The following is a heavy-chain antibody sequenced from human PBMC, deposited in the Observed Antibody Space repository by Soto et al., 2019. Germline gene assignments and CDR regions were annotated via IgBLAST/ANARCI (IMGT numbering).Heavy chain of an antibody. CDR1: GYTFTSYG. V-gene: IGHV1-18*01. CDR2: ISAYNGNT. D-gene: IGHD2-15*01. Sequence: GASVKVSCKASGYTFTSYGISWVRQVPGQGLEWMGWISAYNGNTNYAQKLQGRVTMTTDTSTSTAYMELRSLRSDDTAVYYCARDRCSGGSRYSLYNWFDPWGQGTLVTVSS. CDR3: ARDRCSGGSRYSLYNWFDP. J-gene: IGHJ5*02.